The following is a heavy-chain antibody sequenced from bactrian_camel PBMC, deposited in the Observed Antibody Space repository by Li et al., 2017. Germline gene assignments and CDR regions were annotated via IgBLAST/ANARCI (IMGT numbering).Heavy chain of an antibody. J-gene: IGHJ4*01. CDR2: IRRDDLT. CDR3: AASHSFILTPRFYRLESSDYPY. V-gene: IGHV3S55*01. Sequence: HVQLVESGAGSVQAGGSLRLSCAPSGLSVSDSSMAWFRQSPGKEPEAVAAIRRDDLTAYTDSVKGRFTISKDNAENSLFLQMSNLKPEDTAMYYCAASHSFILTPRFYRLESSDYPYRGQGTQVTVS. D-gene: IGHD4*01. CDR1: GLSVSDSS.